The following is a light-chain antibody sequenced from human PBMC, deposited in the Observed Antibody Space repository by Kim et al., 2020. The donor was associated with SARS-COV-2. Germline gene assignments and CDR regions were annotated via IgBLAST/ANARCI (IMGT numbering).Light chain of an antibody. V-gene: IGLV3-19*01. CDR1: SLRNYY. CDR3: SSRDSTGDHVV. Sequence: SSELTQDPAVSVALGQTVRLTCQGDSLRNYYATWYQQRPGQAPTLVLYGKYDRPSGIPDRFSGSASGNTASLTITGAQAEDEGDYYCSSRDSTGDHVVFS. J-gene: IGLJ3*02. CDR2: GKY.